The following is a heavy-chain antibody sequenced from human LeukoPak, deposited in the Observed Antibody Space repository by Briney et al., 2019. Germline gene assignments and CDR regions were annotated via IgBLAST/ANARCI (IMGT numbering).Heavy chain of an antibody. V-gene: IGHV3-23*01. CDR2: ISGSGGST. D-gene: IGHD3-22*01. J-gene: IGHJ4*02. Sequence: GGSLRLSCAASGFTFSSYAMSWVRQAPGKGLEWVSAISGSGGSTYYADSVKGRFTISRDNSKNTLYLQMNRLRAEDTAVYYCAKDVPYYYDSSGIYWGQGTLVTVSS. CDR3: AKDVPYYYDSSGIY. CDR1: GFTFSSYA.